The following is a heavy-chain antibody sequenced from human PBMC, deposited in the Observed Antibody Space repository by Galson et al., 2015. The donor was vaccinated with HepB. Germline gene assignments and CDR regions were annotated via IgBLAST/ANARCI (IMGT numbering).Heavy chain of an antibody. Sequence: SLRLSCAASGFTFSSYAMSWVRQAPGKGLEWVSAISGSGGSTYYADSVKGRFTISRDNSKNTLYLQMNSLRAEDTAVYYCAASGGYCTGGVCYTPAGAIGAFDIWGQGTMVTVSS. CDR1: GFTFSSYA. V-gene: IGHV3-23*01. CDR2: ISGSGGST. J-gene: IGHJ3*02. D-gene: IGHD2-8*02. CDR3: AASGGYCTGGVCYTPAGAIGAFDI.